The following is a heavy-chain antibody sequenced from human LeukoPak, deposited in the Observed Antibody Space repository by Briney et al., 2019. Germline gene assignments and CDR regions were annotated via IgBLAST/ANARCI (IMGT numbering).Heavy chain of an antibody. CDR3: ARDGHGSGSYYHWFDP. CDR1: GDAISSYY. J-gene: IGHJ5*02. CDR2: IDYSGST. D-gene: IGHD1-26*01. V-gene: IGHV4-59*01. Sequence: PSETLSLTCTVSGDAISSYYCSWIRQPPGKGLEWVGYIDYSGSTNYNPSLKSRVTISVDTSKNQFSLKLRSVTAADTAVYYCARDGHGSGSYYHWFDPWGQGTLVTVSS.